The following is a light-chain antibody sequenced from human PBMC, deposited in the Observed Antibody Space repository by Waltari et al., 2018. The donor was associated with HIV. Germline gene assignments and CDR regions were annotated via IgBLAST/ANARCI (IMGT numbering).Light chain of an antibody. J-gene: IGKJ2*01. V-gene: IGKV1-5*03. Sequence: DIQMTQSPSTLSASLGDRVTITCRASQSINNWLAWYHQKPGKAPKLLIYQASTLESGVPSRFSGSGSGTHFTLFISGLQPEDFATYYCQQTYRTPFTFGQGAKLEIK. CDR1: QSINNW. CDR2: QAS. CDR3: QQTYRTPFT.